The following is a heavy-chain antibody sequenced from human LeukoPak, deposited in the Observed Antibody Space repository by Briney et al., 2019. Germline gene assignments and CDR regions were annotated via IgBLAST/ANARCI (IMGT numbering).Heavy chain of an antibody. Sequence: GGSLRLSCAASGFTFDDYAMYWVRQAPGKGLEWVSGISWNRGDIGYADSVKGRFTLSRDNAKNSLYLQMNSLRVEDTALYYCAKGTSASVYYFYGMDVWGQGTTVTVSS. CDR1: GFTFDDYA. CDR2: ISWNRGDI. V-gene: IGHV3-9*01. CDR3: AKGTSASVYYFYGMDV. J-gene: IGHJ6*02. D-gene: IGHD6-6*01.